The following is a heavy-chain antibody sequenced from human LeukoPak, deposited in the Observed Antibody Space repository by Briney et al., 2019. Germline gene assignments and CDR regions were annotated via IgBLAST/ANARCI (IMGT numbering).Heavy chain of an antibody. D-gene: IGHD3-22*01. Sequence: PGGSLRLSCAASGLTFSSYAMTWVRQAPGKGLEWVSAISASGGTTYYAVSVKGRLTTSRDNAKNTLYLQMNSLRAEDTAVYYCASNPYDSSGYYLFDPWGQGTLVTVSS. J-gene: IGHJ5*02. CDR1: GLTFSSYA. CDR2: ISASGGTT. V-gene: IGHV3-23*01. CDR3: ASNPYDSSGYYLFDP.